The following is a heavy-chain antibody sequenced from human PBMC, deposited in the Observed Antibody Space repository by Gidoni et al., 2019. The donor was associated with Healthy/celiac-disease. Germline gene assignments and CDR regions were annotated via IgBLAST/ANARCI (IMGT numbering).Heavy chain of an antibody. D-gene: IGHD7-27*01. J-gene: IGHJ4*02. CDR2: IYSGGST. CDR3: ASRFLTNWRREFDY. V-gene: IGHV3-66*01. Sequence: EVQLVESGGGLVQPGGSLRLSCAASGFTVSSNYMSWVRQAPGKGLEWVSVIYSGGSTYYADSVKGRFTISRDNSKNTLYLQMNSLRAEDTAVYYCASRFLTNWRREFDYWGQGTLVTVSS. CDR1: GFTVSSNY.